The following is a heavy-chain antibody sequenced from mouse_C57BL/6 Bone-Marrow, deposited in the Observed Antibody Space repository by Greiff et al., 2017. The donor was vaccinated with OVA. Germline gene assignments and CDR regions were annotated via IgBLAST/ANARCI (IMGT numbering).Heavy chain of an antibody. D-gene: IGHD1-1*01. J-gene: IGHJ2*01. CDR3: ARRDYYGPFD. V-gene: IGHV1-81*01. CDR1: GYTFTSYG. CDR2: IYPRSGNT. Sequence: VKLQESGAELARPGASVKLSCKASGYTFTSYGISWVKQRTGQGLEWIGEIYPRSGNTYYNEKFKGKATLTADKSSSTAYMELRSLTSEDSAVYFCARRDYYGPFDWGQGTTLTVSS.